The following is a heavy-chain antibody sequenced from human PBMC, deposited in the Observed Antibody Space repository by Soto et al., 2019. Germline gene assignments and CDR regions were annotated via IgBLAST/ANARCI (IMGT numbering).Heavy chain of an antibody. CDR2: IIPILGIA. J-gene: IGHJ4*02. CDR1: GGTFSSYT. CDR3: AREEYYYGSEAFFDY. Sequence: QVQLVQSGAEVKKPGSSVKVSCKASGGTFSSYTISWVRQAPGQGLEWMGRIIPILGIANYAQKFQGRVMITADKSTSTAYMELSSLRSEDTAVYYCAREEYYYGSEAFFDYWGQGTLVTVSS. V-gene: IGHV1-69*08. D-gene: IGHD3-10*01.